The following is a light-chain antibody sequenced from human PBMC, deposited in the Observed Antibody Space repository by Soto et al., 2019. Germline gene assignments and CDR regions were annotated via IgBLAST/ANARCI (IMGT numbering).Light chain of an antibody. J-gene: IGKJ1*01. CDR1: QSVSSW. Sequence: DIQMTQSPSTLSASVGDRVTITCRASQSVSSWLAWYQQKPGKAPKLLIYKASSLHSGVPSRFSGSGSGTEFTLTISSLQPDDFATYYCQQYDTYWTFGQGTKVDIK. CDR2: KAS. CDR3: QQYDTYWT. V-gene: IGKV1-5*03.